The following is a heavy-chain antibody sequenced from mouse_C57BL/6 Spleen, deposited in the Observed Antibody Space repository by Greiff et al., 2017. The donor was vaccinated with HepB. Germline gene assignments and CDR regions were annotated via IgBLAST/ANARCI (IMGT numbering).Heavy chain of an antibody. J-gene: IGHJ4*01. Sequence: VQLQQPGAELVMPGASVKLSCKASGYTFTSYWMHWVKQRPGQGLEWIGEIDPSDSYTNYNQKFKGKSTLTVDKSSSTAHMQLRSLTSEDSAVFSFARREGLGYGRGTMDYWGQGTSVTVSS. CDR1: GYTFTSYW. D-gene: IGHD3-1*01. CDR3: ARREGLGYGRGTMDY. V-gene: IGHV1-69*01. CDR2: IDPSDSYT.